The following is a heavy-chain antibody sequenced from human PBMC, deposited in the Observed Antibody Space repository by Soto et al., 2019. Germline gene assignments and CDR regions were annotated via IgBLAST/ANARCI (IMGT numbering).Heavy chain of an antibody. D-gene: IGHD3-9*01. J-gene: IGHJ4*02. Sequence: QLHLQESGSGLLKPSQTLSLTCGVSGGSVSSDFSSWICLRQTSGKGLEWSGYIYHSGSSYFNPSLVSRGSISIDTSKNQFSLNLTSVTAADTAVYYCARGQPGLFSFDSWGQGILVTVSS. V-gene: IGHV4-30-2*01. CDR3: ARGQPGLFSFDS. CDR1: GGSVSSDFSS. CDR2: IYHSGSS.